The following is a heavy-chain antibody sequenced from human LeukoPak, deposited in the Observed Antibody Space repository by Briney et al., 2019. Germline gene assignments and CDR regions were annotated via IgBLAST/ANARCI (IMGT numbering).Heavy chain of an antibody. CDR2: IYYSGST. V-gene: IGHV4-59*01. CDR3: ARVTGYMIEDYFDY. Sequence: SETLSLTCTVSGGSISSYYWSWIRQPPGKGLEWIGYIYYSGSTNYNPSLKSRVTMSVETSKNQFSLKLSSVTAADTAVYYCARVTGYMIEDYFDYWGQGTLVTVPS. D-gene: IGHD3-22*01. J-gene: IGHJ4*02. CDR1: GGSISSYY.